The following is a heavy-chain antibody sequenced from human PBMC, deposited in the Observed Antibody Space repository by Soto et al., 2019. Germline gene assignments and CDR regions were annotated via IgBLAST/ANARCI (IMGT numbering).Heavy chain of an antibody. V-gene: IGHV1-3*01. CDR3: AKDLITMVRRLLLLPY. J-gene: IGHJ1*01. D-gene: IGHD3-10*01. Sequence: ASVKVSCKASGYTFTSYDINWVRQAPGQSLEWMGWINAGNGNTKYSQKVQGRVTITRDTSATTAYMELSSLKSEDTAIYYCAKDLITMVRRLLLLPYWGQGTLVPVSS. CDR2: INAGNGNT. CDR1: GYTFTSYD.